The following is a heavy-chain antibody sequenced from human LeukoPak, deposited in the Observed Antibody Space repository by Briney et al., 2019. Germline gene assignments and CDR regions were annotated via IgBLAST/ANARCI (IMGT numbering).Heavy chain of an antibody. V-gene: IGHV4-59*01. CDR1: GGSIISYY. Sequence: SETLSLTCTVSGGSIISYYWSWIRQPPGKGLEWIGYIYYSGSTNYNPSLKSRVTISVDTSKNQFSLKLSSVTAADTAVYYCARDSSGWYGRDYFDYWGQGTLVTVSS. CDR2: IYYSGST. J-gene: IGHJ4*02. D-gene: IGHD6-19*01. CDR3: ARDSSGWYGRDYFDY.